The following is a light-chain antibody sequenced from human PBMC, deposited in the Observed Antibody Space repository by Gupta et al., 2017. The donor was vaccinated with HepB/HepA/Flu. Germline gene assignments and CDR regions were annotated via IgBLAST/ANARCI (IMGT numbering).Light chain of an antibody. J-gene: IGKJ1*01. V-gene: IGKV1-6*01. Sequence: AIQMTQSPSSLSASVGDRVTITCRASQGIRNDLGWYQHKPGKAPKLLIYAASSLQSGVPSRFSGSGSGTDFTLTISSRQPEDLATYYCRQEDDSPWTFGQGTKVEIK. CDR2: AAS. CDR1: QGIRND. CDR3: RQEDDSPWT.